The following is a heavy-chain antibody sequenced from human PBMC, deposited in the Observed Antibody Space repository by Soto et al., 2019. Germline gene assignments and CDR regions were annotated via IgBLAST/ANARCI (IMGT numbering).Heavy chain of an antibody. Sequence: GGSLRLSCAASGFTFRSYSMNCVRQAPGKGLEWVSYISSSNRTINYAASVKGRFIISRDNAKNSLYLQMHSLRDENTAVYYCAREGWPLLQTGMDVWGQGTTVTVSS. CDR2: ISSSNRTI. D-gene: IGHD2-15*01. CDR3: AREGWPLLQTGMDV. J-gene: IGHJ6*02. V-gene: IGHV3-48*02. CDR1: GFTFRSYS.